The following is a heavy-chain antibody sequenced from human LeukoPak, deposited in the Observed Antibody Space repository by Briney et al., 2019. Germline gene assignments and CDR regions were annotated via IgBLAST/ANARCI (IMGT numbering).Heavy chain of an antibody. D-gene: IGHD6-13*01. Sequence: GGSLRLSCAASGFTVSSNYMSWVRQAPGKGLEWVSVIYSGGSTYYADSVKGRFTISRDNSKNTLYFQMNSLRAEDTAVYYCARDAYSSSWYGGIDYYYGMDVWGQGTTVTVSS. CDR1: GFTVSSNY. V-gene: IGHV3-53*01. J-gene: IGHJ6*02. CDR3: ARDAYSSSWYGGIDYYYGMDV. CDR2: IYSGGST.